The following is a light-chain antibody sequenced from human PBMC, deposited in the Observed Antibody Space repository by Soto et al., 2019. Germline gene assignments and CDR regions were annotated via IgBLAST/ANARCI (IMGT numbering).Light chain of an antibody. CDR2: EVS. CDR3: TSHTTSSTWV. CDR1: SSDVGAYNY. Sequence: QSVLTQPASVSGSPGQSITISCTGTSSDVGAYNYVSWCQHHPGKSPKLLIYEVSNRPSGVSNRFSGSKSGNTASLTISGLQTEDEAYYYCTSHTTSSTWVFGGGTKLTVL. V-gene: IGLV2-14*01. J-gene: IGLJ2*01.